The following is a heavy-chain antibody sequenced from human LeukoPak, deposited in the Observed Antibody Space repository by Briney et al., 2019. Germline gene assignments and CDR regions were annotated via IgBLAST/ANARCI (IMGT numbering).Heavy chain of an antibody. CDR1: GFTVSTSF. Sequence: GGSLRLSCEVSGFTVSTSFMTWVRQAPGKGLEWVSVVYSGGNTYVADSVKGRFTMSRDNSKNTLFLQMNSLRADDTAVYYCAKDYSATPYFFDYWGQGTLVTVSS. CDR3: AKDYSATPYFFDY. CDR2: VYSGGNT. D-gene: IGHD2-15*01. V-gene: IGHV3-53*01. J-gene: IGHJ4*02.